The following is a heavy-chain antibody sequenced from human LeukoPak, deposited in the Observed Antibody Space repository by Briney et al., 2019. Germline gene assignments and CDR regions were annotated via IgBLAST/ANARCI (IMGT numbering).Heavy chain of an antibody. CDR1: GGSFSGYY. J-gene: IGHJ4*02. D-gene: IGHD6-13*01. CDR3: ARGSAAAGTGY. V-gene: IGHV4-34*01. Sequence: PSETLSLTCAVYGGSFSGYYWSWIRQPPGKGQEWIGEINHSGSTNYNPSLKSRVTISVDTSKNQFSLKLSSVTAADTAVYYCARGSAAAGTGYWGQGTLVTVSS. CDR2: INHSGST.